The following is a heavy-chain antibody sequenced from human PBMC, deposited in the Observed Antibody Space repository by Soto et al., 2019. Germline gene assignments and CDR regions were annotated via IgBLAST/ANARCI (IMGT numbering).Heavy chain of an antibody. CDR3: ARDHYDYVWGSYNWFDP. V-gene: IGHV1-69*01. J-gene: IGHJ5*02. Sequence: QVQLVQSGAEVKKPGSSVKVSCKASGGTFSSYAISWVRQAPGQGLEWMGGIIPIFGTANYAQKFQGRVTITADDSTSTAYMELSSLRSEDTAVYYCARDHYDYVWGSYNWFDPWGQGTLVTVSS. D-gene: IGHD3-16*01. CDR2: IIPIFGTA. CDR1: GGTFSSYA.